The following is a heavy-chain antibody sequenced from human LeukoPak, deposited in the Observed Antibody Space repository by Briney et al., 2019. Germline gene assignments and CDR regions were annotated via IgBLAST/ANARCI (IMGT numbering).Heavy chain of an antibody. V-gene: IGHV3-30*04. D-gene: IGHD6-19*01. Sequence: GGSLRLSCAASGFTFSSYAMHWVRQAPGKGLEWVAVISYDGSNKYYADSVKGRFTTSRDNSKNTLYLQMNSLRAEDTAVYYCASLAVAGFYDYWGQGTLVTVSS. CDR2: ISYDGSNK. CDR1: GFTFSSYA. CDR3: ASLAVAGFYDY. J-gene: IGHJ4*02.